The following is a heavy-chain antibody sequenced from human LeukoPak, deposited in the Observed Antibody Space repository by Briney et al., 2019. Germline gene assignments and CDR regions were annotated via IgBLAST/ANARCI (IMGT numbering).Heavy chain of an antibody. CDR3: ARGRPYYDSSGYYYGLRY. D-gene: IGHD3-22*01. CDR2: INHSGST. J-gene: IGHJ4*02. V-gene: IGHV4-34*01. Sequence: SETLSLTCAVYGGSFSGYYWSWIRQPPGKGLEWIGEINHSGSTNYNPSLKSRVTISVDTSKNQFSLKLNSVTAADTAVYYCARGRPYYDSSGYYYGLRYWGQGTLVTVSS. CDR1: GGSFSGYY.